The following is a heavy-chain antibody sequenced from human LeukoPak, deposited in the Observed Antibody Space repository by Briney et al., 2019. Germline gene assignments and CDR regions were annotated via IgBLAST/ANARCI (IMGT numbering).Heavy chain of an antibody. J-gene: IGHJ4*02. CDR1: GFTFRSYA. V-gene: IGHV3-23*01. D-gene: IGHD2-15*01. CDR3: ARQQGYCSDGTCYFDF. Sequence: GGSLRPSCTASGFTFRSYAMSWVRQAPGKGLEWVSAISTSGDTTYSADSVEGRFTFSRDNSKNTLNLLMNSLRVEDTAVYYCARQQGYCSDGTCYFDFWGQGTLVTVSS. CDR2: ISTSGDTT.